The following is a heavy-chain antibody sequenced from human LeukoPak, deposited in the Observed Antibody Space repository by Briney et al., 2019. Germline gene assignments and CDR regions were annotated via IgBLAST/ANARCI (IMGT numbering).Heavy chain of an antibody. J-gene: IGHJ4*02. CDR1: GYTFTIYD. V-gene: IGHV1-8*01. CDR3: ARVYFSGSFGFDY. CDR2: MSPNSGDT. D-gene: IGHD3-16*01. Sequence: ASVKVSCKASGYTFTIYDFNWVRQATGQRPEWMGWMSPNSGDTGYAQKFQDRVTMTRNTSISTAYMELSSLRSDDTAVYYCARVYFSGSFGFDYWGQGTLVTVSS.